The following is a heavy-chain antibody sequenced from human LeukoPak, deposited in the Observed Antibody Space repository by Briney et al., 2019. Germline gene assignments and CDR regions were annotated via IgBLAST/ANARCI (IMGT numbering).Heavy chain of an antibody. J-gene: IGHJ3*02. Sequence: SETLSLTCAVYGGSFSGYYWSWIRQPPGKGLEWIGEINHSGSTNYNPSLKSRVTISVDTSKNQFSLKLSSVTAADTAVYYCARHRWSDAFDIWGQGTMVTVSS. V-gene: IGHV4-34*01. CDR2: INHSGST. CDR1: GGSFSGYY. CDR3: ARHRWSDAFDI. D-gene: IGHD4-23*01.